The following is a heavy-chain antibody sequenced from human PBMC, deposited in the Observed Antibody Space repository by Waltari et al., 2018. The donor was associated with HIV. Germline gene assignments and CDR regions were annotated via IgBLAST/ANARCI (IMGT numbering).Heavy chain of an antibody. CDR3: AKGSAPGNLDY. V-gene: IGHV3-30*18. Sequence: QVQLLESGGAVAPPGGSLRLSCAAFGFTFSSNGMHWVRQAPGKGLAWGAFISYYVSTKYYPDSVQGRCTTSRDNSKTPRYRQRNSLRADDTAGYYCAKGSAPGNLDYRGQATLFTVSS. J-gene: IGHJ4*02. CDR2: ISYYVSTK. CDR1: GFTFSSNG. D-gene: IGHD6-13*01.